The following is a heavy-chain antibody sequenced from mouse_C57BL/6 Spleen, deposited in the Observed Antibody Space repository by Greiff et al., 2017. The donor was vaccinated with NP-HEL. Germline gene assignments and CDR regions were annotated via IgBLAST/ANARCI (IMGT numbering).Heavy chain of an antibody. V-gene: IGHV1-18*01. CDR1: GYTFADYN. Sequence: VQLQQSGPELVKPGASVKIPCTASGYTFADYNMDWVKQSPGTSLEWIGDINPNNGGTIYNQKFKGKATLTVDKSSSTAYMELRSLTSEDTAVYDCARRDDYDESYWYFDVWGTGTTVTVSS. CDR3: ARRDDYDESYWYFDV. CDR2: INPNNGGT. J-gene: IGHJ1*03. D-gene: IGHD2-4*01.